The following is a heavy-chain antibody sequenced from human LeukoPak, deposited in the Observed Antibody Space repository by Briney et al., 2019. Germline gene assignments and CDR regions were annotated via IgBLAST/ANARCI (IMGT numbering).Heavy chain of an antibody. J-gene: IGHJ4*02. D-gene: IGHD3-10*01. CDR2: INPNSGGT. CDR1: GYTFTGYY. CDR3: ARSYYYGSGEFDY. Sequence: GASVKVPCKASGYTFTGYYMHWVRQAPGQGLEWMGWINPNSGGTNYAQKFQGRVTMTRDTSISTAYMELSRLRSDDTAVYYCARSYYYGSGEFDYWGQGTLVTVSS. V-gene: IGHV1-2*02.